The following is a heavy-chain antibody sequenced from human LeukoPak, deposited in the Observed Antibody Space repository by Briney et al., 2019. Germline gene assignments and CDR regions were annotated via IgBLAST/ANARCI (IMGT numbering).Heavy chain of an antibody. D-gene: IGHD2-2*01. CDR2: IYPGDSDT. CDR1: GYSFTSYW. J-gene: IGHJ5*02. V-gene: IGHV5-51*03. CDR3: ARRYCSSTSCYSNWFDP. Sequence: PGESLKISCKGSGYSFTSYWSGWVRHMPGKGLEWMGIIYPGDSDTRYSLSFQGQVTISADKSISTAYLQWSSLKASDTAMYYCARRYCSSTSCYSNWFDPWGQGTLVTVSS.